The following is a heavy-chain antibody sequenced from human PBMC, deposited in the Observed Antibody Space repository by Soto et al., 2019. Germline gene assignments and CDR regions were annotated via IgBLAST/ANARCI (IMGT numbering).Heavy chain of an antibody. V-gene: IGHV3-21*01. CDR1: VFTFSSYS. D-gene: IGHD2-21*01. J-gene: IGHJ5*02. CDR3: ERDCRKAIP. CDR2: ISSRSDFI. Sequence: PGGSLRFSCAASVFTFSSYSMNWVRQAPGKGLEWVSSISSRSDFIYYAGSVKGRFTISRDNAKNSLYLKMNSLRAEDTAVYYCERDCRKAIPWGKGTMVTVSS.